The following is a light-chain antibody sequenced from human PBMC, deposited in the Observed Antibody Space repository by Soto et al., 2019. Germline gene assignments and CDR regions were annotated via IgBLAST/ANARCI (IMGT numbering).Light chain of an antibody. V-gene: IGKV3D-20*01. CDR3: QQYGSSPS. CDR2: DAY. CDR1: QRVSTNY. J-gene: IGKJ4*01. Sequence: EIVLTQSPATLSLSPGERATLYCGASQRVSTNYFAWYQQKPGLAPRLLIYDAYIRATGISDRFSGSGSGTDFILTIRRLEPEDFALYYCQQYGSSPSFGGGTKVEIK.